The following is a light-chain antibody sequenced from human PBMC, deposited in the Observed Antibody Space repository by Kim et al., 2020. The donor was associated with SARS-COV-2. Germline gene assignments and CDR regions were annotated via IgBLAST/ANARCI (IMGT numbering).Light chain of an antibody. J-gene: IGLJ2*01. Sequence: GDHLRSNYVAWYPQKASPAPMLVIYQDNTPASGIPERFSGSSSGNTATLTITGTQPMDEGVYYCQTWDYTTVPFGGGTQLTVL. CDR2: QDN. V-gene: IGLV3-1*01. CDR1: HLRSNY. CDR3: QTWDYTTVP.